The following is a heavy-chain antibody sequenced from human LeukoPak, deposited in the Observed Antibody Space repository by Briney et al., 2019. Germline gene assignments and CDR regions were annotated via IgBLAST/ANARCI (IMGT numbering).Heavy chain of an antibody. J-gene: IGHJ5*01. V-gene: IGHV3-30*18. D-gene: IGHD6-13*01. Sequence: GGSLRLSCAASGFTFSSYGMHWVRQAPGKGLEWVAVISYDGSNKYYADSVKGRFAISRDNSKNTLYLQMNSLRAEDTAAYYCAKECSSSWFDYWGQGTLVTVSS. CDR2: ISYDGSNK. CDR1: GFTFSSYG. CDR3: AKECSSSWFDY.